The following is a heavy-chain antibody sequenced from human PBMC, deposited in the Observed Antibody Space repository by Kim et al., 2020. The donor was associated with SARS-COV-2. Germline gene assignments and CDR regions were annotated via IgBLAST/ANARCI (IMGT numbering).Heavy chain of an antibody. CDR3: ARDREYYDILTGYYWTDYYYGMDV. D-gene: IGHD3-9*01. V-gene: IGHV1-18*04. CDR1: GYTFTSYG. CDR2: ISAYNGNT. Sequence: ASVKVSCKASGYTFTSYGISWVRQAPGQGLEWMGWISAYNGNTNYAQKLQGRVTMTTDTSTSTAYMELRSLRSDDTAVYYCARDREYYDILTGYYWTDYYYGMDVWGQGTTVTVSS. J-gene: IGHJ6*02.